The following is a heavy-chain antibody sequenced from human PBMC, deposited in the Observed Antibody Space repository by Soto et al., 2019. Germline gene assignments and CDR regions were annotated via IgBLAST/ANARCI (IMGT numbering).Heavy chain of an antibody. D-gene: IGHD6-19*01. CDR3: ARQAVAVPYNWFDP. V-gene: IGHV4-39*01. Sequence: NPSETLSLTCTVSGGSISSSSYYWGWIRQPPGKGLEWIGSIYYSGSTYYNPSLKSRVTISVDTSKNQFSLKLSSVTAADTAVYYCARQAVAVPYNWFDPWGQGTLVTVSS. J-gene: IGHJ5*02. CDR2: IYYSGST. CDR1: GGSISSSSYY.